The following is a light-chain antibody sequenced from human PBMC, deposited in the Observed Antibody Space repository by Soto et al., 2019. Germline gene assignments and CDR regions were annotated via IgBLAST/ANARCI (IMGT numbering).Light chain of an antibody. V-gene: IGKV1-33*01. J-gene: IGKJ5*01. Sequence: DIQMTQSPSSLSASVGDRVTITCQASQDISHYLNWYQQKPGKAPKLLIYDASNLETGVPSRFSRSGFGTRFTFTISSLQPEDIATYFCQQYDTLPPIAFGQGTRLEIK. CDR3: QQYDTLPPIA. CDR1: QDISHY. CDR2: DAS.